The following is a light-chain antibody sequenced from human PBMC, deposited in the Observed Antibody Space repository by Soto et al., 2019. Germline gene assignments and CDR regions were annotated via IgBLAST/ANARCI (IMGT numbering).Light chain of an antibody. CDR3: QLRSNLPPYT. Sequence: EIVLTQSPGTLSLSPGERATLFCRASQTVAYNHLAWYQQKPGQAPRPLLFGASIRSTGIPARFSGSGSGTDFPLTIRSLEPEDFAVYYCQLRSNLPPYTFGQGTKLESK. V-gene: IGKV3-11*01. CDR1: QTVAYNH. CDR2: GAS. J-gene: IGKJ2*01.